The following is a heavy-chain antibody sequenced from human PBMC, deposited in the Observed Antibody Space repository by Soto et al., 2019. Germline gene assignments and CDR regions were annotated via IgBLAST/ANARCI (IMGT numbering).Heavy chain of an antibody. J-gene: IGHJ4*02. V-gene: IGHV4-30-2*01. CDR2: IYHSGST. D-gene: IGHD3-22*01. CDR3: ARGDGDYYDGNGYQGRH. Sequence: SETLSLTCAVSGGSISSGGYSWSWIRQPPGKGLEWIGYIYHSGSTYYNPSLKSRVTISVDRSKNQFSLKLSSVTAADTAVYYCARGDGDYYDGNGYQGRHWGQGTLVTVSS. CDR1: GGSISSGGYS.